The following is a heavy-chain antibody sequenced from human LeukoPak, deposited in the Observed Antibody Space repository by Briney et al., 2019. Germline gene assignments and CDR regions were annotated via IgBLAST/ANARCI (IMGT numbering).Heavy chain of an antibody. CDR1: GFTFSSYW. Sequence: PGGSLRLSCAASGFTFSSYWMHWVRQAPGKGLVWVSRIEREGRSTSYADSVRGRFTISRDNAKNTLYLQMNSLRAEDTAVYYCAREHRHEGATVDSWGQGTLVTVSS. V-gene: IGHV3-74*01. D-gene: IGHD1-26*01. CDR3: AREHRHEGATVDS. CDR2: IEREGRST. J-gene: IGHJ4*02.